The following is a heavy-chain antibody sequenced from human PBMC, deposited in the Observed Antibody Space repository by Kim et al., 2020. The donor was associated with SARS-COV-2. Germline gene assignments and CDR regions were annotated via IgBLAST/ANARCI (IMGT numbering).Heavy chain of an antibody. CDR3: SRGTITIVRGVITH. CDR1: GFTFGDYT. D-gene: IGHD3-10*01. V-gene: IGHV3-49*03. Sequence: GGSLRLSCTASGFTFGDYTMSWFRQAPGKGLEWVGFIRSKTYDGTTEYAAAVKGRFTISRDDSESIAYLQMNSLKTEDTAVYYCSRGTITIVRGVITHWG. J-gene: IGHJ1*01. CDR2: IRSKTYDGTT.